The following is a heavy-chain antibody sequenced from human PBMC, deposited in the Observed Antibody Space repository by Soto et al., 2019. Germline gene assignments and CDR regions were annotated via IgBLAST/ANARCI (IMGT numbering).Heavy chain of an antibody. CDR1: GGSISRYY. D-gene: IGHD2-21*02. J-gene: IGHJ6*02. V-gene: IGHV4-59*01. CDR2: MYNTGST. Sequence: QVQLQELGPGLVKPSETLSLTCTVSGGSISRYYWSWIRQSPGKGLEWIGYMYNTGSTVYNPSFKSRVTISVDTSKNQFSLKLNSVTAADTAVYYCARDLWGYCGTDCYPLDVWGQGTTVTVSS. CDR3: ARDLWGYCGTDCYPLDV.